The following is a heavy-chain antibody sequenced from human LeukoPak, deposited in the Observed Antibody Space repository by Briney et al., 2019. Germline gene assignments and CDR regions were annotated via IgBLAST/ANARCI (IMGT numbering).Heavy chain of an antibody. J-gene: IGHJ4*02. D-gene: IGHD5-12*01. V-gene: IGHV1-46*01. CDR3: ARDKWPKPKAESPGGY. Sequence: ASVKVSCKASGCTFTSYYMHWVRQAPGQGLEWMGIINPSGGSTSYAQKFQGRVTMTRDTSTSTVYMELSSLRSEDTAVYYCARDKWPKPKAESPGGYWGQGTLVTVSS. CDR2: INPSGGST. CDR1: GCTFTSYY.